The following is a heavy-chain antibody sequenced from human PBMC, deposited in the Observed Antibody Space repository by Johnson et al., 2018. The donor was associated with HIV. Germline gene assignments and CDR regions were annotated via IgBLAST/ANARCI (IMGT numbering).Heavy chain of an antibody. D-gene: IGHD6-6*01. CDR1: GYTFSTYA. V-gene: IGHV3-30*14. J-gene: IGHJ3*02. Sequence: QVQLVESWGGVVQPGRSLRLSCAASGYTFSTYAMHWVRQAPGKGLEWVTVISYDRNNKYYADSVKGRFTVSRDNSKNTLYLQMNSLRPEDTAVYYCARDLVATSSSLAFDMWGQGTIVTVSS. CDR3: ARDLVATSSSLAFDM. CDR2: ISYDRNNK.